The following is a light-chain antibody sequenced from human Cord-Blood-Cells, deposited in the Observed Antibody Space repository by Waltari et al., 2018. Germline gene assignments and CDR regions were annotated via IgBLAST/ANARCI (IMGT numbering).Light chain of an antibody. J-gene: IGKJ3*01. CDR2: AAS. CDR1: QSISSY. CDR3: QQSYSTLT. V-gene: IGKV1-39*01. Sequence: DIQMTQPPSSLSASVGHRVTITCRESQSISSYLNWYQQKPGKAPKLLIYAASSLQSGVPSRFSGSGSGTDFTLTISSLQPEDFATYYCQQSYSTLTFGPGTKVDIK.